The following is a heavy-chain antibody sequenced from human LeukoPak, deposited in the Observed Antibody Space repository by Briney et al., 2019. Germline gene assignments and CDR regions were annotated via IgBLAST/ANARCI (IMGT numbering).Heavy chain of an antibody. CDR3: VRQYSSSCE. J-gene: IGHJ4*02. D-gene: IGHD6-13*01. CDR2: IYYSGST. V-gene: IGHV4-39*01. Sequence: SQTLSLTCTVSGGSISSGSYYWGWIRQPPGKGLEWIGSIYYSGSTYYNPSLKSRVTISVDTSKNQVSLKLSSVTAADTAVYYCVRQYSSSCEWGQGTLVTVSS. CDR1: GGSISSGSYY.